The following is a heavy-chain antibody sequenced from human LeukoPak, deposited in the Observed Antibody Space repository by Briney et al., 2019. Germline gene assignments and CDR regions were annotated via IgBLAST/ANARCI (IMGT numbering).Heavy chain of an antibody. CDR3: ARVWAYGSGSYYYFDY. Sequence: GGSLRLSCAASGFTFSSYAMSWVRQAPGKGLEWVSAISGSGGSTYYADSVKGRFTISRDNAKNSLYLQMNSLRAEDTAVYYCARVWAYGSGSYYYFDYWGQGTLVTVSS. D-gene: IGHD3-10*01. CDR2: ISGSGGST. J-gene: IGHJ4*02. CDR1: GFTFSSYA. V-gene: IGHV3-23*01.